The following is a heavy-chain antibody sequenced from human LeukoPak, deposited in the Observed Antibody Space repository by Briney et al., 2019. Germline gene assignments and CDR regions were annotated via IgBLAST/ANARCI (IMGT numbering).Heavy chain of an antibody. J-gene: IGHJ3*01. D-gene: IGHD1-1*01. CDR3: ASPGATGKSKGAFEF. CDR2: IYLDDSDT. Sequence: GESLKISCKGSGYSFTNYWIGWVRQMPGKGLEWMGIIYLDDSDTRYNPSFQGQVTISADKSISTAYLQWNSLKASDSAMYYCASPGATGKSKGAFEFWGQGTTVTVSS. CDR1: GYSFTNYW. V-gene: IGHV5-51*01.